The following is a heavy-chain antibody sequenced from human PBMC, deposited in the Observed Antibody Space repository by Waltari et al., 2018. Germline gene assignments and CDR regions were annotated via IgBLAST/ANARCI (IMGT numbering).Heavy chain of an antibody. V-gene: IGHV1-69*13. CDR1: GGTFSSYA. CDR2: IIPIFGTA. CDR3: ARARHYYDSSGYWYFDL. D-gene: IGHD3-22*01. J-gene: IGHJ2*01. Sequence: QVQLVQSGAEVKKPGSSVKVSCKASGGTFSSYAISWVRQAPGQGLEWMGGIIPIFGTANYAQKFQGRVTITADESTSTAYMELSSLRSEDTAVYYCARARHYYDSSGYWYFDLWGRGTLVTVSS.